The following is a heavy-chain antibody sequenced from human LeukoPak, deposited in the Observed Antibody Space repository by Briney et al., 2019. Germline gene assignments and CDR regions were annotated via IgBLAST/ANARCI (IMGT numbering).Heavy chain of an antibody. Sequence: PGGSLRLSCAASGFTFSSSIMHWVRQAPGKGLEYVSGISSNGGSTYYANSVKGRFTISRDNSKNTLYPQMGSLRAEDTAVYYCAKVAHYYGSGSYYEYYFDYWGQGTLVTVSS. J-gene: IGHJ4*02. CDR1: GFTFSSSI. CDR3: AKVAHYYGSGSYYEYYFDY. V-gene: IGHV3-64*01. CDR2: ISSNGGST. D-gene: IGHD3-10*01.